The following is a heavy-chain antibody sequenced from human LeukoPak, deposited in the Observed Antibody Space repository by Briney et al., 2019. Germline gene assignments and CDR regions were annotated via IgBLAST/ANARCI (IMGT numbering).Heavy chain of an antibody. J-gene: IGHJ5*02. CDR3: AREIRTMVRGVTVWFDP. CDR1: GFTFDDYA. CDR2: ISWNSGSI. V-gene: IGHV3-9*01. D-gene: IGHD3-10*01. Sequence: GRSLRLSCAAPGFTFDDYAMHWVRQAPEKGLEWVSGISWNSGSIGYADSVKGRFTISRDNAKNSLYLQMNSLRAEDTAVYYCAREIRTMVRGVTVWFDPWGQGTLVTVS.